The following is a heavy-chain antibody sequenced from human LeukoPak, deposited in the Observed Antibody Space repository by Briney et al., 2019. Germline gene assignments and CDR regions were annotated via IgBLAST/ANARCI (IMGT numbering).Heavy chain of an antibody. Sequence: PGGSLRLSCAASGFTFSDYYMSWIRQAPGKGLEWISYISSSSSIIYYADSVKGRFTISRDNAKSSLYLQMNSLTAEDTAVYYCVRGHTRLGYSSIWHYFDSWGQGALVIVSS. CDR2: ISSSSSII. V-gene: IGHV3-11*01. CDR1: GFTFSDYY. CDR3: VRGHTRLGYSSIWHYFDS. J-gene: IGHJ4*02. D-gene: IGHD6-13*01.